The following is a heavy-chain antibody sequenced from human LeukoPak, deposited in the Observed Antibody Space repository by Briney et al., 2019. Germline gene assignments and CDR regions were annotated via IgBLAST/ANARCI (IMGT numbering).Heavy chain of an antibody. CDR2: ISGSGGST. D-gene: IGHD3-10*01. J-gene: IGHJ4*01. CDR3: AKGPRAYYGSGSYYFDY. Sequence: GGSLRLSCAASGFTFSSYAMSWVRQAPGKGLEWVSAISGSGGSTYYADSVKGRFTISRDNSKNTLYLQMNSLRAADTAVYYCAKGPRAYYGSGSYYFDYWGQGVLVTVSS. CDR1: GFTFSSYA. V-gene: IGHV3-23*01.